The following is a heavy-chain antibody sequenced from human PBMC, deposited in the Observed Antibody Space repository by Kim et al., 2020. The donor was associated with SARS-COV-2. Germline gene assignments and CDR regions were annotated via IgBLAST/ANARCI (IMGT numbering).Heavy chain of an antibody. CDR3: ARYYLRHYYGSGRQSAHYNWFDP. J-gene: IGHJ5*02. D-gene: IGHD3-10*01. CDR2: IIPILGIA. V-gene: IGHV1-69*02. CDR1: GGTFSSYT. Sequence: SVKVSCKASGGTFSSYTISWVRQAPGQGLEWMGRIIPILGIANYAQKFQGRVTITADKSTSTAYMELSSLRSEDTAVYYCARYYLRHYYGSGRQSAHYNWFDPWGQGTLVTVSS.